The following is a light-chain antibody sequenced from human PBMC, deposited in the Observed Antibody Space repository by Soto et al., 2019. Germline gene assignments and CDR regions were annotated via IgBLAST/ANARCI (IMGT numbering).Light chain of an antibody. CDR3: QSADSSGTYVV. Sequence: SDELTQPPSVSVSPGQTARITCSGDALPKQYAYWYQQKPGQAPVLVIDKDSERPSGIPERFSGSSSGTTVTLTISGVQADDEADYYCQSADSSGTYVVFGGGTKLTVL. CDR1: ALPKQY. J-gene: IGLJ2*01. CDR2: KDS. V-gene: IGLV3-25*02.